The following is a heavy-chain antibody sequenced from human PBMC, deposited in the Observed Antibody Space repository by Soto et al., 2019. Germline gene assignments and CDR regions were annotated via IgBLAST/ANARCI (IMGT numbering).Heavy chain of an antibody. J-gene: IGHJ6*02. CDR3: AIHTAAALYDYSGMDV. V-gene: IGHV4-59*01. CDR1: GGSISNYY. Sequence: QVQLQESGPGLVKPSETLSLTCTVSGGSISNYYWSWIRQPPGKGLEWSGYIYYTGSTNYNPSLKSRVTILLDSSKNQLSLSLRSACAADRAMYYCAIHTAAALYDYSGMDVWGQGTGVTVSS. D-gene: IGHD2-15*01. CDR2: IYYTGST.